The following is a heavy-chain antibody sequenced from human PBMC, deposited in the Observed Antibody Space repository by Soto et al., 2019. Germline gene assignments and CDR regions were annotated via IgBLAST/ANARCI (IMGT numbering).Heavy chain of an antibody. CDR1: GYSFTSYG. J-gene: IGHJ6*02. CDR3: ARDYVRYCSSTSCYTPYYYYYGLDV. D-gene: IGHD2-2*02. CDR2: INPNSGGT. Sequence: ASVKVSCKSSGYSFTSYGVSWVRQAPGQGXEWMGWINPNSGGTNYAQKFQGWVTMTRDTSISTAYMELSRLRSDDTAVYYCARDYVRYCSSTSCYTPYYYYYGLDVWGQGTTVTVSS. V-gene: IGHV1-2*04.